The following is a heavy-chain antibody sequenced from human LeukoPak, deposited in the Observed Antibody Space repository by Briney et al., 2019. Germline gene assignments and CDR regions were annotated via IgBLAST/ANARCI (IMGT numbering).Heavy chain of an antibody. CDR1: GFTFSTYW. J-gene: IGHJ4*02. D-gene: IGHD6-13*01. V-gene: IGHV3-7*01. CDR3: ARDSAGNDY. CDR2: IKQDGSEK. Sequence: QSGGSLRLPCEASGFTFSTYWMSWVRQAPGKGLEWVANIKQDGSEKYYVDSVKGRFTISRDNAKNSLYLQMNSLRAEDTAMYYCARDSAGNDYWGQGTLVTVSS.